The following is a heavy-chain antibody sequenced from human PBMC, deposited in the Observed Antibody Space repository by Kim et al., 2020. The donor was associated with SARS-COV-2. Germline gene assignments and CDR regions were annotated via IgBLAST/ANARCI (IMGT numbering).Heavy chain of an antibody. Sequence: LKSRVTISVDTSKNQFSLKLSSVTAADTAVYYCARVHGDLRGYYYYGMDVWGQGTTVTVSS. V-gene: IGHV4-34*01. J-gene: IGHJ6*02. CDR3: ARVHGDLRGYYYYGMDV. D-gene: IGHD4-17*01.